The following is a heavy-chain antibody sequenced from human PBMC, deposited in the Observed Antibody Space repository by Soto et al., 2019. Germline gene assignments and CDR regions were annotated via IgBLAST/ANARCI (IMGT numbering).Heavy chain of an antibody. J-gene: IGHJ4*02. V-gene: IGHV3-74*01. D-gene: IGHD3-10*01. CDR2: INGDGSGT. CDR3: ARGIFGSGKDNDY. CDR1: GFTFTGSW. Sequence: EVQLVESGGGLVQPGGSLRLSCAASGFTFTGSWMHWVRQAPGKGLVWVSRINGDGSGTSYADFVKGRFIISRDDAKNTLFLQMNGLRAEDTAVYYCARGIFGSGKDNDYWGQGTLVTVSS.